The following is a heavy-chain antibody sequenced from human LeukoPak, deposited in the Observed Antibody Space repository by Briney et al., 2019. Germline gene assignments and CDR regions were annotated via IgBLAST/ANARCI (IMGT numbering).Heavy chain of an antibody. CDR2: ISSSGSTI. D-gene: IGHD3-22*01. CDR3: ARYYYDSSGLGDAFDI. Sequence: GGSLRLSCAASGFNFNTYTMNWVRQAPGKGLEWVSYISSSGSTIYYADSVKGRFTISRDNAKNSLYLQMNSLRAEDTAVYYCARYYYDSSGLGDAFDIWGQGTMVTVSS. J-gene: IGHJ3*02. V-gene: IGHV3-48*04. CDR1: GFNFNTYT.